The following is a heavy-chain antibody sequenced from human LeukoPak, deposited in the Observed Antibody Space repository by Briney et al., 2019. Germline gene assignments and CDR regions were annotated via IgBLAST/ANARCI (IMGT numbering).Heavy chain of an antibody. V-gene: IGHV4-38-2*01. CDR3: ARHADYSNWFDP. CDR1: GYSISSGYY. D-gene: IGHD4-11*01. J-gene: IGHJ5*02. Sequence: SETLSLTCAVSGYSISSGYYWGWIRQPPGKGLEWIGSIYHSGSTYYNPSLKSRVTISVDTSKNRFSLELSSVTAADTAVYYCARHADYSNWFDPWGRGTLVTVSS. CDR2: IYHSGST.